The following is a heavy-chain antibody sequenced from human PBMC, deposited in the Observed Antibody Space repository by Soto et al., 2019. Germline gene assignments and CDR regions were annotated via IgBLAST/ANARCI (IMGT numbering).Heavy chain of an antibody. D-gene: IGHD2-8*02. CDR1: GFICSSYD. CDR2: ILVGGST. J-gene: IGHJ3*02. CDR3: AKAAATGGGAFEI. Sequence: GGSLRLSCAVSGFICSSYDMSWVRQAPGKGLEWVSTILVGGSTHYEDSVKGRFTISRDTSKNTVYLQMNSLTAGDTAVYYCAKAAATGGGAFEICGQGTMVTVSS. V-gene: IGHV3-23*01.